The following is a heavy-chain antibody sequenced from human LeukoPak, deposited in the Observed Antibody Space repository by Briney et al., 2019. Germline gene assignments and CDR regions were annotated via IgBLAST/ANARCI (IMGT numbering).Heavy chain of an antibody. J-gene: IGHJ4*02. Sequence: PGRSLRLSCAASGFTFSSYAMHWVRQAPGKGLEWVSSISGSSYYIYYADSVKGRFTISRDNAKNSLYLQMNSLRAEDTAVYYCARDIYGGNWPNDYWGQGTLVTVSS. CDR3: ARDIYGGNWPNDY. D-gene: IGHD4-23*01. V-gene: IGHV3-21*01. CDR2: ISGSSYYI. CDR1: GFTFSSYA.